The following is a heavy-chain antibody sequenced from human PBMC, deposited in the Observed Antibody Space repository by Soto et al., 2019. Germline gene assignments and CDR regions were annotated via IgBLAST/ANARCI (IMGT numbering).Heavy chain of an antibody. CDR2: ISNSGST. J-gene: IGHJ6*02. CDR1: GGSVSRGSYY. V-gene: IGHV4-61*01. CDR3: ARLSGWVGELLYYGMDV. D-gene: IGHD3-10*01. Sequence: SETLSLPCTVSGGSVSRGSYYWSWIRQPPGKGLEWIGYISNSGSTNYNPSLKSRVTISVDTSKNQFSLTVRSVTAADTAVYYCARLSGWVGELLYYGMDVWGQGTTVTVSS.